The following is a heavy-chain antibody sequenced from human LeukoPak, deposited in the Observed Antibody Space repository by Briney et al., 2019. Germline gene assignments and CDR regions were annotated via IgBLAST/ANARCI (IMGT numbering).Heavy chain of an antibody. J-gene: IGHJ6*03. Sequence: SETLSLTCTVSGGSISRGTYWTWIRQPAGKGLEWIGRVYTNGGTNYNPSLKSRVTISVDMSKNQFSLKLSSVTAADTAIYYCAREYLWATSDYYYYMDVWGKGTTVTVSS. CDR3: AREYLWATSDYYYYMDV. CDR2: VYTNGGT. D-gene: IGHD5-12*01. V-gene: IGHV4-61*02. CDR1: GGSISRGTY.